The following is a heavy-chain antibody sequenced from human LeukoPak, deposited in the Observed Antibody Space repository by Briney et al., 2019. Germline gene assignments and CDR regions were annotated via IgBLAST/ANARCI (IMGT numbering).Heavy chain of an antibody. CDR2: INSDGSST. J-gene: IGHJ4*02. D-gene: IGHD3-3*01. Sequence: GGSLRLSCAASGFTLSSYWMHWVRQAPGKGLVWVSRINSDGSSTSYADSVKGRFTISRDNAKNTLYLQMNSLRAEDTAVYYCAREGYDFWSGYFLLWGQGTLVTVSS. V-gene: IGHV3-74*01. CDR3: AREGYDFWSGYFLL. CDR1: GFTLSSYW.